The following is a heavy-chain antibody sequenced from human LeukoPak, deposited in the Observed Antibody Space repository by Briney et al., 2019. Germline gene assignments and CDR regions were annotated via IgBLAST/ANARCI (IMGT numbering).Heavy chain of an antibody. CDR1: GGSISSYY. Sequence: SETLSLTCTVSGGSISSYYWSWIRQPPGKGLEWIGYIYYSGSTNYNPSLKSRVTISVDTSKNQFSLKLSSVTAADTAVYYCARDGYYYDSSGYNHDAFDIWGQGTMVTVSS. CDR2: IYYSGST. D-gene: IGHD3-22*01. CDR3: ARDGYYYDSSGYNHDAFDI. V-gene: IGHV4-59*12. J-gene: IGHJ3*02.